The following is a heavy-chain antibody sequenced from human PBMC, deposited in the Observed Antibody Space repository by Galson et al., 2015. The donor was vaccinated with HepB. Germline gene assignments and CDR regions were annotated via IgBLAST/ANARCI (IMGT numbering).Heavy chain of an antibody. V-gene: IGHV1-69*13. CDR1: GGTFSSYA. CDR3: TREEGFDI. Sequence: SVKVSCKASGGTFSSYAISWVRQAPGQGLEWMGAIFPIFGTANYAQRFQGRVTITADESTSTAYMELSSLRSEDTAVYFCTREEGFDIWGPGTLVTVSS. J-gene: IGHJ3*02. CDR2: IFPIFGTA.